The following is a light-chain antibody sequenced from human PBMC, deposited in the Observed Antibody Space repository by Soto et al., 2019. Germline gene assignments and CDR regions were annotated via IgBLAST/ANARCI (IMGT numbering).Light chain of an antibody. Sequence: QSALTQPPSAYGSPGQSITISCTGTSSDVGGYDFVSWYQQHPGKAPKLMIYEVTKRPSGVPDRFSGSKSGNTASLTVSGLQPEDEADYYCSSYAASNKHVFGTGTKVTVL. CDR2: EVT. CDR3: SSYAASNKHV. J-gene: IGLJ1*01. CDR1: SSDVGGYDF. V-gene: IGLV2-8*01.